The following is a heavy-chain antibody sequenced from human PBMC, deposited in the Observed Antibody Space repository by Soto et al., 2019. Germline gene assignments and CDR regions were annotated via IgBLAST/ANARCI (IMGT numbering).Heavy chain of an antibody. CDR3: AREINGGWFHMDV. CDR1: GFPFWHYG. Sequence: QVQLVESGGGVVQPGRSLRLSCVGSGFPFWHYGMHWVRQAPGKGLEWVAVIWSDGNKEYYADSVKGLFAISRDNSKDTLYLEMNTLRVEISAVYFCAREINGGWFHMDVWGQGTTVSVSS. CDR2: IWSDGNKE. J-gene: IGHJ6*02. D-gene: IGHD6-19*01. V-gene: IGHV3-33*01.